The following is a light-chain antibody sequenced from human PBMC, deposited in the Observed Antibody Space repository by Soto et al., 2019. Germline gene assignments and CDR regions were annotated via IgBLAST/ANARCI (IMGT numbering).Light chain of an antibody. J-gene: IGKJ5*01. CDR1: QSVSHKY. CDR3: QQYGYSPPIT. CDR2: GAA. V-gene: IGKV3-20*01. Sequence: EIVLTQSPGTLSVSPAERATLSCRTSQSVSHKYLAWYQQKPGQAPRILHYGAASRATGVPDRCSGGGSGAEFSLTISRLEHEDFAAYYCQQYGYSPPITFGQGTRLEIK.